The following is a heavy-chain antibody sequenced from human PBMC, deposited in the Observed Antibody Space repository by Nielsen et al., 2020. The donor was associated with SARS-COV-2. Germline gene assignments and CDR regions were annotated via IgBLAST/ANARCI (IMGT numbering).Heavy chain of an antibody. V-gene: IGHV4-34*01. CDR2: VNDRGYN. CDR3: VVTVSGAPFFQY. J-gene: IGHJ4*01. CDR1: GGSFSGYY. D-gene: IGHD6-19*01. Sequence: SETLSLTCGVHGGSFSGYYWSWIRRPLGKGLEWIGDVNDRGYNNSTPSLKSRVTISADTSKNQFSLKLTSVTAADTAVYYCVVTVSGAPFFQYWGHGTLVTVSS.